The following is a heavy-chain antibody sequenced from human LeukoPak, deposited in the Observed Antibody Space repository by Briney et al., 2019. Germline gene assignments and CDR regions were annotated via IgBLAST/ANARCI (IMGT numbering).Heavy chain of an antibody. CDR1: GFTFGDYG. CDR3: ARAQTYGDSRLLLDY. CDR2: INWNGGST. Sequence: PGGSLRLSCAASGFTFGDYGMSCVRQAPGKGLEWVSGINWNGGSTGYADSVEGRFTISRDNAKNSQYLQMNSLRAEDTALYYCARAQTYGDSRLLLDYWGQGTLVTVSS. D-gene: IGHD2-21*02. J-gene: IGHJ4*02. V-gene: IGHV3-20*04.